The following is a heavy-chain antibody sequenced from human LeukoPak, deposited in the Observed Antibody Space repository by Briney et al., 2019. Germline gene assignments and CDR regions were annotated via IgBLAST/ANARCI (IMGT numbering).Heavy chain of an antibody. CDR2: IWYDGSNK. Sequence: GGSLRLSCAASGFTFSSYGMHWVRQAPGKGLEWVAVIWYDGSNKYYADSVKGRFTISRDNSKNTLYLQMNSLRAEDTAVYYCARAGDGSYCGGDCYHNWFDPRGQGTLVTVSS. CDR3: ARAGDGSYCGGDCYHNWFDP. J-gene: IGHJ5*02. V-gene: IGHV3-33*01. D-gene: IGHD2-21*02. CDR1: GFTFSSYG.